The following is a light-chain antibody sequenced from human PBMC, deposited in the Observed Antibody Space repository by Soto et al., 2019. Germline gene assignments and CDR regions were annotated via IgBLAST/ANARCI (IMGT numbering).Light chain of an antibody. CDR1: QSVLYNSDNKNY. J-gene: IGKJ4*01. Sequence: DIVMTQSPDSLAVSLGERATINCKSSQSVLYNSDNKNYLAWYQQKAGQPPKLLIYWASTRDSGVPDRFSGSGSGADVTLPINNLQAEDVAVYYCQQYYTTLSFGGGTKVEIK. CDR3: QQYYTTLS. V-gene: IGKV4-1*01. CDR2: WAS.